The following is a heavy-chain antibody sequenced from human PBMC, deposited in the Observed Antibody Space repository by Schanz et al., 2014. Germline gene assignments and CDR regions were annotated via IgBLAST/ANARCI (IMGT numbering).Heavy chain of an antibody. D-gene: IGHD3-10*01. CDR1: GFTFSSYS. CDR3: ARPALWFGDNCFDP. V-gene: IGHV3-74*02. Sequence: VQLVESGGGVVQPGKSLRLSCAASGFTFSSYSMHWVRQAPGKGLVWVSRIKSDGSSTSYADSVKGRFTISRDNAKNTLYLQMNSLRAEDTAVYYCARPALWFGDNCFDPWGQGTLVTVSS. CDR2: IKSDGSST. J-gene: IGHJ5*02.